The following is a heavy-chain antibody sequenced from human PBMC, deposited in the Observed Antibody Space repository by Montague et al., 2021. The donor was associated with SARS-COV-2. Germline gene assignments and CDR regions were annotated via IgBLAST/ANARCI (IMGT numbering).Heavy chain of an antibody. J-gene: IGHJ4*02. V-gene: IGHV4-34*01. CDR3: ARGVYNRVIFVVSPRYYFDY. D-gene: IGHD3-9*01. Sequence: SETLSLTCNVSGASISSYYWSWIRQPPGRGLEWIGEVSHPGSAKYNPSLKGRVSISLDTYRKQVSLRLTSVTAADTATYYCARGVYNRVIFVVSPRYYFDYWGQGTMVAVSA. CDR1: GASISSYY. CDR2: VSHPGSA.